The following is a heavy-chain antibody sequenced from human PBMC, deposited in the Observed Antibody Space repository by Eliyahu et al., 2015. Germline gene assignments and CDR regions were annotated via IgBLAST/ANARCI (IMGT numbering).Heavy chain of an antibody. CDR2: IYYSGST. CDR1: GGSISSYX. CDR3: ARREGSSWDVRWFDP. Sequence: QVQLQESGPGLVKPSETLSLTXTVSGGSISSYXWSWIRQPPGKGLEWIGYIYYSGSTNYNPSLKSRVTISVDTSKNQFSLKLRSVTAADTAVYYCARREGSSWDVRWFDPWGQGTLVTVSS. D-gene: IGHD6-13*01. J-gene: IGHJ5*02. V-gene: IGHV4-59*01.